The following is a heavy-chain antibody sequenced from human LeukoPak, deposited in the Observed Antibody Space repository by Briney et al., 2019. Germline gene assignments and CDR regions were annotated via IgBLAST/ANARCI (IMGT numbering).Heavy chain of an antibody. V-gene: IGHV3-23*01. CDR2: ISGSGGNT. CDR3: ARVRSYYYMDV. J-gene: IGHJ6*03. CDR1: GFTFSSYA. Sequence: PGGSLRLSCAASGFTFSSYAMSWVRQAPGKGLEWVPAISGSGGNTYYADSVKGRFTISRDNAKNSLYLQMNSLRAEDTAVYYCARVRSYYYMDVWGKGTTVTVSS.